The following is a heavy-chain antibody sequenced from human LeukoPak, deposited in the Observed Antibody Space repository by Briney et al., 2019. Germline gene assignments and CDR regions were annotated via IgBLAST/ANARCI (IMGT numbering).Heavy chain of an antibody. CDR1: GYSISSGYY. CDR3: ARLGDIVVVPAVYFDY. CDR2: IYHSGST. D-gene: IGHD2-2*01. J-gene: IGHJ4*02. V-gene: IGHV4-38-2*01. Sequence: SETLSLTCVVSGYSISSGYYWGWIRQPPGKGLEWIGGIYHSGSTYYNPSLKSRVTISVDTSKNQFSLKLSSVTAADTAVYYCARLGDIVVVPAVYFDYWGQGTLVTVSS.